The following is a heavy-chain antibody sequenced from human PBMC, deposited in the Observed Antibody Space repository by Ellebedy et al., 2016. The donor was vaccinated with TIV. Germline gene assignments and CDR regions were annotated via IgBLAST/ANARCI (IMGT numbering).Heavy chain of an antibody. Sequence: PGESLRLSCVASGFRLSTHGMHWVRQAPGKGLEWVAFKRFDGRMEYNGDSVKGRFIISRDVSKNTLYLQMNRLRAEDTAMYYCTRETNSPPGAVAGTGFDCWGQGTLVIVSS. D-gene: IGHD6-19*01. CDR1: GFRLSTHG. V-gene: IGHV3-30*02. CDR2: KRFDGRME. J-gene: IGHJ4*02. CDR3: TRETNSPPGAVAGTGFDC.